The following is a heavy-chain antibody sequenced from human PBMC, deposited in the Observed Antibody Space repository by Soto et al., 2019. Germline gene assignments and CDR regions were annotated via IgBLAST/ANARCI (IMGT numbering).Heavy chain of an antibody. CDR2: ISGSGSTT. Sequence: EVPLLESGGGLVQPGGSLRLSCAASGFIFSSYGMTWVRQAPGKGLEWVSDISGSGSTTYYADSVKGRFTISRDNSKNTLYLQMNGLRAEDTAVYYCAKGNGYSSITRIDYWGQGALVTVSS. J-gene: IGHJ4*02. CDR1: GFIFSSYG. CDR3: AKGNGYSSITRIDY. V-gene: IGHV3-23*01. D-gene: IGHD6-13*01.